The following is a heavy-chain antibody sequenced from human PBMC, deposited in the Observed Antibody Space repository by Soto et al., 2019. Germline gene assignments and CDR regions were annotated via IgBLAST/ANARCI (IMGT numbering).Heavy chain of an antibody. J-gene: IGHJ4*02. CDR3: AKDGREPLL. V-gene: IGHV3-11*01. Sequence: QVQLVESGGGLVKPGGSLRLSCATSGFIFSDYYMSWIRQTPGKGLEWLSSISSSGSLMYYADSVKGRFTISRDNAWNSLFLQMDSLRAEDTAVYYCAKDGREPLLRGQGTLVIVSS. CDR2: ISSSGSLM. CDR1: GFIFSDYY. D-gene: IGHD4-17*01.